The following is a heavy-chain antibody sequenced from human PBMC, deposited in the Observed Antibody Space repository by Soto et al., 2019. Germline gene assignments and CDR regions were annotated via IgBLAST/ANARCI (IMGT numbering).Heavy chain of an antibody. CDR2: ISYDGSNK. CDR3: AAGLVVAATGGDY. CDR1: GFTFSSYG. D-gene: IGHD2-15*01. Sequence: QVQLVESGGGVVQPGRSLRLSCAASGFTFSSYGMHWVRQAPGKGLEWVAVISYDGSNKYYADSVKGRFTISRDNSKNTLYLQMNSLRAEDTAVYYCAAGLVVAATGGDYWGQGTLVTVSS. V-gene: IGHV3-30*03. J-gene: IGHJ4*02.